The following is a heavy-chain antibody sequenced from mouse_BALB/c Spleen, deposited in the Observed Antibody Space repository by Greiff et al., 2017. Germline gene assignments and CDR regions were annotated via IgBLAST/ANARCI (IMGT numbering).Heavy chain of an antibody. V-gene: IGHV5-6-4*01. D-gene: IGHD2-4*01. CDR3: TREDYDGAWFAY. CDR2: ISSGGSYT. J-gene: IGHJ3*01. CDR1: GFTFSSYT. Sequence: EVQLVESGGGLVKPGGSLKLSCAASGFTFSSYTMSWVRQTPEKRLEWVATISSGGSYTYYPDSVKGRFTISRDNAKNTLYLQMSSLKSEDTAMYYCTREDYDGAWFAYWGQGTLVTVSA.